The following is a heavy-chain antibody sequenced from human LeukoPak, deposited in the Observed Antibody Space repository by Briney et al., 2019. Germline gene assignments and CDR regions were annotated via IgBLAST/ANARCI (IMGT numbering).Heavy chain of an antibody. Sequence: PGGPLRLSCAASGFTFSDYSMDWVRQAPGKGLEWVSSITSSSNHIYYGDSVKGRFTISRDNAKNSLYLQMNSLRDEDTAVYYCARDSGVYYGSGSFGHWGQGTLVTVSS. CDR2: ITSSSNHI. CDR1: GFTFSDYS. D-gene: IGHD3-10*01. V-gene: IGHV3-21*01. J-gene: IGHJ4*02. CDR3: ARDSGVYYGSGSFGH.